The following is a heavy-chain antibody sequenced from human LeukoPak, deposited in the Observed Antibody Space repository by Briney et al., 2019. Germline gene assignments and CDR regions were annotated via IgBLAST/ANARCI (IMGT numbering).Heavy chain of an antibody. J-gene: IGHJ4*02. V-gene: IGHV3-23*01. CDR2: ISGSGGST. CDR1: GFTFSSYA. CDR3: AKDLYYGDYVLDY. Sequence: GGSLRLSCVASGFTFSSYAMSWVRQAPGKGLEWVSAISGSGGSTYYADSVKGRFTISRDNSKNTLYLQMNSLRAEDTAVYYCAKDLYYGDYVLDYWGQGTLVTVSS. D-gene: IGHD4-17*01.